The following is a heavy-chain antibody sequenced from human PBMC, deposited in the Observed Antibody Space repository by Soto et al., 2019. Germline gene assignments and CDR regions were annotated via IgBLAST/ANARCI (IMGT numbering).Heavy chain of an antibody. V-gene: IGHV3-48*01. CDR2: ISSSSSTI. Sequence: EVQLVESGGVLVQPGGSLRLSCAASGFTFSSYSMNWVRQAPGKGLEWVSYISSSSSTIYYADSVKGRFTTTRDNAKNSLYLQMNSLRAEDTAVYYCARGDSSGWYGVDYWGQGTLVTVSS. D-gene: IGHD6-19*01. CDR3: ARGDSSGWYGVDY. J-gene: IGHJ4*02. CDR1: GFTFSSYS.